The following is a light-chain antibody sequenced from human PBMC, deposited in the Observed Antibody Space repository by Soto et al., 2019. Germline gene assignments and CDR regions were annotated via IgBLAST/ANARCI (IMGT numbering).Light chain of an antibody. J-gene: IGLJ1*01. CDR2: DVA. Sequence: QSALTQPASVSASPGQSITISCTGTSSDVGGSNFVSWYQQHPGKPPKLIIYDVATRPSGVSNRFSGSKSGSTASLIISRLQTEDEADYYCVSFTSRTPYVFGSGTKLTVL. CDR3: VSFTSRTPYV. CDR1: SSDVGGSNF. V-gene: IGLV2-14*03.